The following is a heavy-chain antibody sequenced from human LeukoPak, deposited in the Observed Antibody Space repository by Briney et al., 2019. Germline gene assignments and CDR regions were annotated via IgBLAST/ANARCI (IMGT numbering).Heavy chain of an antibody. Sequence: GSLRLSCAAFGFTFSSYSMNWVRQAPGKGLEWVSSISSSSSYIYYADSVKGRFTISRDNAKNSLYLQMNSLRAEDTAVYYCARVVQLERRVDYWGQGTLVTVSS. J-gene: IGHJ4*02. CDR2: ISSSSSYI. V-gene: IGHV3-21*01. D-gene: IGHD1-1*01. CDR1: GFTFSSYS. CDR3: ARVVQLERRVDY.